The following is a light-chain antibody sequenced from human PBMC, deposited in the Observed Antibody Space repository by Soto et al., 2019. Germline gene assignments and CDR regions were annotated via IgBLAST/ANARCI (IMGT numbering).Light chain of an antibody. J-gene: IGKJ3*01. CDR2: KVS. Sequence: DVVMTQSPLSLPVTLGQPASISCTSSQSLVYTDGNTYLNWFQQRPGQSPRRLIYKVSSRDSGVPDRFCGSGSGTAFTLLISRVEAEELAICSCMQGTYWPRTFGPGNRVDI. V-gene: IGKV2-30*01. CDR1: QSLVYTDGNTY. CDR3: MQGTYWPRT.